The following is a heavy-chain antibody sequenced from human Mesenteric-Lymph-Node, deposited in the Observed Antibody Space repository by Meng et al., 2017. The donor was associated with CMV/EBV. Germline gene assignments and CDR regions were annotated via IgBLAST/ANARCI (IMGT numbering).Heavy chain of an antibody. D-gene: IGHD2-15*01. CDR2: INHSGST. J-gene: IGHJ4*02. V-gene: IGHV4-34*01. CDR1: GGSLSGYY. CDR3: ARGWYLHS. Sequence: TLSLTGDVYGGSLSGYYWSWIRQPPGKGLEWIGEINHSGSTNDNPSLASRVTISVDTSKNQFSLKVTSVTAADTAVYYCARGWYLHSWGPGILVTVSS.